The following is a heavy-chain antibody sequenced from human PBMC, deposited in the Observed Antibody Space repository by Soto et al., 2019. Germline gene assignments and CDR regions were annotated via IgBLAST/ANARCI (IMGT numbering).Heavy chain of an antibody. J-gene: IGHJ4*02. Sequence: EVHLVASGGGLIQPGGSLRLSCAASGFAFSRHDMHWVRQPTGRGLAWVSSIGIAGDTHYSGSVKGRFTLSRENAKNSLYLLMNSLRASDKAVYYCGRGDDGVFDYWGQGILVTVSS. CDR2: IGIAGDT. D-gene: IGHD4-17*01. CDR3: GRGDDGVFDY. CDR1: GFAFSRHD. V-gene: IGHV3-13*01.